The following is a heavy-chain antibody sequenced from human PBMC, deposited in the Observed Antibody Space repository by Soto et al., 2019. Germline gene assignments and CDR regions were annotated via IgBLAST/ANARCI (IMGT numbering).Heavy chain of an antibody. D-gene: IGHD2-15*01. CDR2: IWYDGSNK. CDR3: ARDSVEMPY. Sequence: PGGSLRLSCAACGFIFSSYGMHWVRQAPGKGLEWVAVIWYDGSNKYYADSVKGRFTISRDNSKNTLYLQMNSLRAEDTAVYYCARDSVEMPYRGQGTRVTVSS. CDR1: GFIFSSYG. V-gene: IGHV3-33*01. J-gene: IGHJ4*02.